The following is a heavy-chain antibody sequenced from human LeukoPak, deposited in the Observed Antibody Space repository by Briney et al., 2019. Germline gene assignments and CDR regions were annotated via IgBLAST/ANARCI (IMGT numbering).Heavy chain of an antibody. J-gene: IGHJ4*02. D-gene: IGHD6-6*01. Sequence: PGGSLRLSCAASGFTFSSYGMHWVRQAPGKGLEWVAFIRYDGSNKYYADSVKGRFTISRDNSKNTLYLQMNSLRAEDTAVYYCAKDRLAARPSIVDFWGQGTLVTVSS. CDR2: IRYDGSNK. CDR1: GFTFSSYG. CDR3: AKDRLAARPSIVDF. V-gene: IGHV3-30*02.